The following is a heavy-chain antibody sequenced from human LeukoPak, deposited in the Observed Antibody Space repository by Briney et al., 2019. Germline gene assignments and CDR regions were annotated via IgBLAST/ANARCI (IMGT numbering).Heavy chain of an antibody. J-gene: IGHJ4*02. CDR1: GFSFSNYA. Sequence: GGSLRLSCSASGFSFSNYAMNWVRQAPGKGLEWVSSVTSSGSYTYYADSVKGRFTVSRDNSKNTLYLQMNSLTAEDTAVYYCAKDCSGGSCYSGYWGQGTLVTVSS. CDR2: VTSSGSYT. V-gene: IGHV3-23*01. CDR3: AKDCSGGSCYSGY. D-gene: IGHD2-15*01.